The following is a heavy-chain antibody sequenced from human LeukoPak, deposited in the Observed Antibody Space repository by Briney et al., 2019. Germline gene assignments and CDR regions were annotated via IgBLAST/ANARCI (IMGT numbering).Heavy chain of an antibody. J-gene: IGHJ5*02. CDR3: ARGRLYRYGEANNWFDP. V-gene: IGHV1-2*02. CDR2: INPNSGGT. CDR1: GYTFTGYY. D-gene: IGHD3-3*01. Sequence: ASVNVSCKASGYTFTGYYMHWVRQAPGQGLEWMGWINPNSGGTNYAQKFQGRVTMTRDTSISTAYMELSRLRSDDTAVYYCARGRLYRYGEANNWFDPWGQGTLVTVSS.